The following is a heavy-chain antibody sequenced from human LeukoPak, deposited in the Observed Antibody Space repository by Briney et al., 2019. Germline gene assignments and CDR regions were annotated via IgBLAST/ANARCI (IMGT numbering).Heavy chain of an antibody. CDR3: AKDRGYSNYYYYGMDV. Sequence: GGSLRLSCAASGFTFSSYAMSWVRQAPGKGLEWVSAISGSGGSTYYADSVKGRFTISRDNSKNTLYLQMNSLRAEDTAVYYCAKDRGYSNYYYYGMDVWGQGTTVTVSS. J-gene: IGHJ6*02. CDR1: GFTFSSYA. CDR2: ISGSGGST. D-gene: IGHD4-11*01. V-gene: IGHV3-23*01.